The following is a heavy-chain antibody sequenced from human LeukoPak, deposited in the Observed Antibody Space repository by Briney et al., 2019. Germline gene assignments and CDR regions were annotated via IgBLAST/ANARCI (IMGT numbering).Heavy chain of an antibody. CDR1: GFTFSSYS. D-gene: IGHD1-26*01. CDR3: ARGTARGIVGATTNDY. V-gene: IGHV3-21*01. CDR2: ISSSSSYM. Sequence: GGSPRLSCAASGFTFSSYSMNWVRQAPGKGLEWVSSISSSSSYMYYADSVKGRFTISRDNAKNSLYLQMNSLRAEDTAVYYSARGTARGIVGATTNDYWGQGTLVTVSS. J-gene: IGHJ4*02.